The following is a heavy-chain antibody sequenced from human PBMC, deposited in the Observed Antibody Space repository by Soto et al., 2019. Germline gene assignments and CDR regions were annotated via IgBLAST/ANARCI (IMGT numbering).Heavy chain of an antibody. V-gene: IGHV1-2*02. CDR1: GYTFNRYY. CDR3: ARASQMVINPYCYPMDV. Sequence: GASVKVSCKASGYTFNRYYMHWVRQAPGPGLEWMGWISPHTGGTTYAQKFQGRVTMTRDTSVSTAFMELSRLGSDDTAVYYCARASQMVINPYCYPMDVWGQGTTVTVSS. CDR2: ISPHTGGT. D-gene: IGHD3-22*01. J-gene: IGHJ6*02.